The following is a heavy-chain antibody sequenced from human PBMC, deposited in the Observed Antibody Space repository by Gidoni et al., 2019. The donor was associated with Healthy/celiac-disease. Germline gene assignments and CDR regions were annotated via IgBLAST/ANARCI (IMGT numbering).Heavy chain of an antibody. Sequence: QVQLVQSGAEVKKPGASVKVSCQASGYTFTSYGISWVRQAPGQGLEWMGWISAYNGNTNYAQKLQGRVTMTTDTSTSTAYMELRSLRSDDTAVYYCARSDRYYDSSGYGDYWGQGTLVTVSS. CDR3: ARSDRYYDSSGYGDY. J-gene: IGHJ4*02. CDR2: ISAYNGNT. V-gene: IGHV1-18*01. D-gene: IGHD3-22*01. CDR1: GYTFTSYG.